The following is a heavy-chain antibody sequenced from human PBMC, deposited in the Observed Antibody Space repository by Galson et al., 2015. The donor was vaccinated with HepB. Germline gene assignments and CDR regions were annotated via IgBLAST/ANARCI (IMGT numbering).Heavy chain of an antibody. V-gene: IGHV3-30-3*01. CDR1: GFTFSSYA. Sequence: SLRLSCAASGFTFSSYAMHWVRQAPGKGLEWVAVISYDGSNKYYADSVKGRFTISRDNSKNTLYLQMNSLRAEDTAVYYCARDSRGYYDNSGYYPGDYWGQGTLVTVSS. J-gene: IGHJ4*02. D-gene: IGHD3-22*01. CDR3: ARDSRGYYDNSGYYPGDY. CDR2: ISYDGSNK.